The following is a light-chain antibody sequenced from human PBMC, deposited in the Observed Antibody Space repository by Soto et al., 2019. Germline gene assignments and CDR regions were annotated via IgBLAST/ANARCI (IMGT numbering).Light chain of an antibody. CDR1: QGFSNY. Sequence: DIQMTQSPSSLSASVGDRVTISCRASQGFSNYLAWYQQKPGKVPKLLIYAASTLQSGVPSRFSGSGSGTDFTLTSISLQPEDVATYYCQKDNSAPLAFGQGTKVEIK. V-gene: IGKV1-27*01. J-gene: IGKJ1*01. CDR2: AAS. CDR3: QKDNSAPLA.